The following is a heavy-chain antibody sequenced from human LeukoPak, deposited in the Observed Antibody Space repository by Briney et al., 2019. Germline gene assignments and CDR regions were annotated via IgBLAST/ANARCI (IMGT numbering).Heavy chain of an antibody. J-gene: IGHJ3*02. CDR3: ARAYYGGGGGAFDI. Sequence: SETLSLTCAVYGGSFSGYYWSWIRQPPGKGLEWIGYIYYSGSTNYNPSLKSRVTISVDTSKNQFSLKLSSVTAADTAVYYCARAYYGGGGGAFDIWGQGTMVTVSS. CDR2: IYYSGST. D-gene: IGHD4-23*01. CDR1: GGSFSGYY. V-gene: IGHV4-59*08.